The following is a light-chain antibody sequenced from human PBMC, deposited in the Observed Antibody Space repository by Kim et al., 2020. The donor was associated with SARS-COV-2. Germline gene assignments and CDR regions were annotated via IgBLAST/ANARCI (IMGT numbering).Light chain of an antibody. J-gene: IGKJ1*01. Sequence: SPGERATVSCRASQIVTNNYLAWYQQKVGQAPRLLIYATSTRATGIPDRFSGSGSGTDFALTISRLEPEDFAVYFCQHFGDSLWTFGQGTKVDIK. CDR1: QIVTNNY. CDR2: ATS. V-gene: IGKV3-20*01. CDR3: QHFGDSLWT.